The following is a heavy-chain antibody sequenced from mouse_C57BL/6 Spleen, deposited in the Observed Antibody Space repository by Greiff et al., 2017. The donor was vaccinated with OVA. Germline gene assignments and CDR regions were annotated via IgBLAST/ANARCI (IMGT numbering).Heavy chain of an antibody. CDR1: GFTFSDYG. J-gene: IGHJ3*01. CDR3: ARPEANWVFAY. CDR2: ISSGSSTI. Sequence: EVNVVESGGGLVKPGGSLKLSCAASGFTFSDYGMHWVRQAPEKGLEWVAYISSGSSTIYYADTVKGRFTISRDNAKNTLFLQMTSLRSEDTAMYYCARPEANWVFAYWGQGTLVTVSA. D-gene: IGHD4-1*01. V-gene: IGHV5-17*01.